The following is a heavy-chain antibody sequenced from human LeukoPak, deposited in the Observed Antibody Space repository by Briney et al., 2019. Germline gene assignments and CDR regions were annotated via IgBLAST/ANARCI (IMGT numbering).Heavy chain of an antibody. CDR1: GCTLTELS. V-gene: IGHV1-24*01. D-gene: IGHD5-18*01. Sequence: ASVKVSCKVSGCTLTELSMHWVRQAPGKGLEWMGGFDPEDGETIYAQKFQGRVTMTEDTPTDTAYMELSSLRSEDTAVYYCATDLSEYSYGYSFDYWGQGTLVTVSS. CDR2: FDPEDGET. CDR3: ATDLSEYSYGYSFDY. J-gene: IGHJ4*02.